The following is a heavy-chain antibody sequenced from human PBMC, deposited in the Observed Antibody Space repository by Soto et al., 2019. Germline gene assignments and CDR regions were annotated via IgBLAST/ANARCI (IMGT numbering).Heavy chain of an antibody. V-gene: IGHV1-69*12. CDR2: IIPIFGTA. Sequence: QVQLVQSGAEVKKPGSSVKVSCKASGGTFSSYAISWVRQAPGQGLEWMGGIIPIFGTANYAQKFQGRVKITADESTSTAYRELSSLRSEDTAVYYCARVVTVVKSFHYWYFDLWGRGTLVTVSS. D-gene: IGHD2-15*01. CDR3: ARVVTVVKSFHYWYFDL. CDR1: GGTFSSYA. J-gene: IGHJ2*01.